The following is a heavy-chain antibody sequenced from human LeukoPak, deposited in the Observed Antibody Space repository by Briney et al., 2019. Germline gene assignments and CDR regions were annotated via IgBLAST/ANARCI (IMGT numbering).Heavy chain of an antibody. Sequence: GGSLRLSCAASGFTFSSYAMSWVRQAPGKGLEWVSPISGSGAGPYYADSVKGRFTIYRDNSKNTLYLQMNSLRAEDTAVYYCAKGYYYFDYWGQGTLVTVSS. CDR3: AKGYYYFDY. CDR1: GFTFSSYA. CDR2: ISGSGAGP. V-gene: IGHV3-23*01. J-gene: IGHJ4*02. D-gene: IGHD2-21*01.